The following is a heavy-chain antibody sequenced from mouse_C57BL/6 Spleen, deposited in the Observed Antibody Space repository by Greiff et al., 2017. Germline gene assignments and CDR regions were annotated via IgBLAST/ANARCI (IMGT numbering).Heavy chain of an antibody. D-gene: IGHD4-1*01. Sequence: VQLQPPWAELVKPGASVKLSCKASGYTFTSYWMQWVKQRPGQGLVWIGELDPSDSYSNSNQKFKGKATLPVYTSSSTAYRQLSSLTSEDSAVYYCARRGLGGFYYWGQGTTLTVAS. CDR1: GYTFTSYW. CDR2: LDPSDSYS. J-gene: IGHJ2*01. V-gene: IGHV1-50*01. CDR3: ARRGLGGFYY.